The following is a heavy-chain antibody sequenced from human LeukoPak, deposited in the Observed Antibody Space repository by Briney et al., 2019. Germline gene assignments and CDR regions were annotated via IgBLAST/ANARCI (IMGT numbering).Heavy chain of an antibody. CDR2: IIPIFGTA. V-gene: IGHV1-69*05. CDR3: ARGSSSAFDI. J-gene: IGHJ3*02. CDR1: GYTFTSYY. D-gene: IGHD1-26*01. Sequence: ASVKVSCKASGYTFTSYYMHWVRQAPGQGLEWMGGIIPIFGTANYAQKFQGRVTITTDESTSTAYMELSSLRSEDTAVYYCARGSSSAFDIWGQGTMVTVSS.